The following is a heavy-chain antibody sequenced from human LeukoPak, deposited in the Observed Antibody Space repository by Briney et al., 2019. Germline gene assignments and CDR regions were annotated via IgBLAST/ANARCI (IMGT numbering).Heavy chain of an antibody. Sequence: GGSLRLSCAASGFTFDDYAMHWVRQAPGKGLEWVSGISWNSGSIGYADSVKGRFTISRDNAKNSLYLQMNSLRAEDTALYYCAKEFYDYVWGSRDAFDIWGQGTMVTVSS. CDR3: AKEFYDYVWGSRDAFDI. J-gene: IGHJ3*02. V-gene: IGHV3-9*01. CDR2: ISWNSGSI. CDR1: GFTFDDYA. D-gene: IGHD3-16*01.